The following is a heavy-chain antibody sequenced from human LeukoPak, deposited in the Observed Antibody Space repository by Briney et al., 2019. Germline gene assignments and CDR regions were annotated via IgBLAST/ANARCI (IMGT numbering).Heavy chain of an antibody. CDR2: ISGSGGST. J-gene: IGHJ4*02. CDR1: GFTFSSYA. Sequence: PGGSLRLSCAASGFTFSSYAMSWVRQAPGKGLEGVSVISGSGGSTYYADSVKGGFTISRDNSKNTPYLQMNRLRADDTAVYSCAKDPTVRGVIPASFAYWGQGTLVTVSS. CDR3: AKDPTVRGVIPASFAY. D-gene: IGHD3-10*01. V-gene: IGHV3-23*01.